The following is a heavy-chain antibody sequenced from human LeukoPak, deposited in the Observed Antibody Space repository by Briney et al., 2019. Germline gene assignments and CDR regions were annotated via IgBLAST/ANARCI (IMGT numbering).Heavy chain of an antibody. V-gene: IGHV3-23*01. CDR1: GFNFTNSA. CDR2: ISDSGEST. D-gene: IGHD2-15*01. J-gene: IGHJ4*02. Sequence: GGSLRLSCTASGFNFTNSALSWVRQAPGKGLEWVSTISDSGESTYYADSAKARFTISRDNSRNKLYLQMDSLSVEDTAIYYCAKGGHGKYYFGHWGQGTLVTVSS. CDR3: AKGGHGKYYFGH.